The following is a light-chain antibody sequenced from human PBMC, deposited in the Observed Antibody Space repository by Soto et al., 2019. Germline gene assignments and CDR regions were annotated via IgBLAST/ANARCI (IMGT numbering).Light chain of an antibody. Sequence: EIVLTQSPFTLTLSPGPRPSLCCRASQRVSTVLAGYQQRPGQAPRLLIAEASNRATGIPAMFSGSGSGTDFTLTISSLAPEEVAVDYCQQRSNWPTCGQGTRLEIK. CDR2: EAS. CDR1: QRVSTV. J-gene: IGKJ5*01. CDR3: QQRSNWPT. V-gene: IGKV3-11*01.